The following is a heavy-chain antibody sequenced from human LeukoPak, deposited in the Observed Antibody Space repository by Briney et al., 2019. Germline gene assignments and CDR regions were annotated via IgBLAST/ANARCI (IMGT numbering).Heavy chain of an antibody. J-gene: IGHJ6*03. CDR1: GFTFSSYA. CDR3: ARDRYDILTGSHFGYYYYMDV. D-gene: IGHD3-9*01. V-gene: IGHV3-74*01. Sequence: GGSLRLSCAASGFTFSSYAMHWVRQAPGKGLVWVSRINSDGSSTSYADSVKGRFTISRDNAKNTLYLQMNSLRAEDTAVYYCARDRYDILTGSHFGYYYYMDVWGKGTTVTISS. CDR2: INSDGSST.